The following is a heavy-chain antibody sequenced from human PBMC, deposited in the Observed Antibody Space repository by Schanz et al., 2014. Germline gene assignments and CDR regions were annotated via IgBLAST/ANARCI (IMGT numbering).Heavy chain of an antibody. CDR3: ARGGSGSHYRLDY. CDR1: GFTFSSNS. CDR2: ISGSGGNT. J-gene: IGHJ4*02. Sequence: EVQLVESGGGLVQPGGSLRLSCAASGFTFSSNSMNWVRQAPGRGLEWVSIISGSGGNTDYADSVKGRFTISRDNAKNTLYLQMNSLRAEDTGLYFCARGGSGSHYRLDYWGQGTLVTVSS. D-gene: IGHD1-26*01. V-gene: IGHV3-48*04.